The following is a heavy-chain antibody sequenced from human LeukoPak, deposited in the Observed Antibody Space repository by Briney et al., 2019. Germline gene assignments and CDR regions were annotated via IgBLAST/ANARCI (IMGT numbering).Heavy chain of an antibody. J-gene: IGHJ4*02. V-gene: IGHV3-23*01. Sequence: GGSLGLSCAASGFTFSSYWMSWVRQAPGRGLEWVSTISGSGGSTYYADSVKGRFTISRDNSKNTLYVQMSSLRADDTAVYYCAKGYYYGSGSYSTFDYWGQGTLVTVSS. CDR3: AKGYYYGSGSYSTFDY. D-gene: IGHD3-10*01. CDR2: ISGSGGST. CDR1: GFTFSSYW.